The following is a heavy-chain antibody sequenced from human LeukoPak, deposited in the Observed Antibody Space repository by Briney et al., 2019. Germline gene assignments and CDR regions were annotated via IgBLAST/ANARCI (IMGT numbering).Heavy chain of an antibody. CDR1: GFPFSGNW. CDR2: INQDGSTQ. V-gene: IGHV3-7*01. CDR3: SRSLDY. Sequence: GGPLKLSXAASGFPFSGNWLAWVGRAPGKGMEWVANINQDGSTQYYAASVKGRFTISRDNAKSSLYLQMNILRAEDTAVYYCSRSLDYLGQGALVTVSS. J-gene: IGHJ4*02.